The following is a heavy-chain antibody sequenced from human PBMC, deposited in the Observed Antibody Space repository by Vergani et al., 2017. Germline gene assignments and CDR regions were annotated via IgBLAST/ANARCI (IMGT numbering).Heavy chain of an antibody. CDR1: GFTFSSYS. CDR3: ARDGGHYYGAGSAEGY. Sequence: EVQLVESGGGLVKPGGSLRLSCAASGFTFSSYSMKWVRQAPGKGLEWVSSISSSSSYIYYADSVKGRFTISRDNAKNSLYLQMNSLRAEDTAVYYCARDGGHYYGAGSAEGYWGQGTLVTVSS. V-gene: IGHV3-21*01. D-gene: IGHD3-10*01. J-gene: IGHJ4*02. CDR2: ISSSSSYI.